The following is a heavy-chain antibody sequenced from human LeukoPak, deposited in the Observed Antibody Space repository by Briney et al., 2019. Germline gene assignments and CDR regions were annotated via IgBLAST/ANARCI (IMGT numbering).Heavy chain of an antibody. J-gene: IGHJ6*04. CDR1: GGTFSSYA. V-gene: IGHV1-69*01. CDR3: ARGAIGSGNHRDYYYYGMDV. D-gene: IGHD3-10*01. CDR2: IIPIFGTA. Sequence: GSSVKVSCKASGGTFSSYAISWVRQAPGQGLEWMGGIIPIFGTANCAQKFQGRVTITADESTSTAYMELSSLRSEDTAVYYCARGAIGSGNHRDYYYYGMDVWGKGTTVTVSS.